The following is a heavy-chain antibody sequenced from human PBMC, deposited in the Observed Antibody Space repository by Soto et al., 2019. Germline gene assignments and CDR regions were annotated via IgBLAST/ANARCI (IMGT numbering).Heavy chain of an antibody. Sequence: TGGSLRLSCAASGFTFSDYYMSWIRQAPGKGLEWVSYISSSGSTIYYADSVKGRFTISRDNAKNSLYLQMNSLRAEDTAVYYCARDHIVATTFDAFDIWGQGTMVTVSS. CDR3: ARDHIVATTFDAFDI. D-gene: IGHD5-12*01. CDR2: ISSSGSTI. J-gene: IGHJ3*02. V-gene: IGHV3-11*01. CDR1: GFTFSDYY.